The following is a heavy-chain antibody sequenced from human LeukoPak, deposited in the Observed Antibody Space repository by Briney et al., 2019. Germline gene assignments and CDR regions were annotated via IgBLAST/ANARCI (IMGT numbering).Heavy chain of an antibody. Sequence: SETLSLTCTVFGGSISSYYWSWIRQPPGKGLEWIGYIYYSGSTYYNPSLKSRVTISVDTSKNQFSLKLSSVTAADTAVYYCARVIENTGGAFDVWGQGTMVTVSS. D-gene: IGHD2-8*02. CDR1: GGSISSYY. CDR2: IYYSGST. V-gene: IGHV4-59*01. CDR3: ARVIENTGGAFDV. J-gene: IGHJ3*01.